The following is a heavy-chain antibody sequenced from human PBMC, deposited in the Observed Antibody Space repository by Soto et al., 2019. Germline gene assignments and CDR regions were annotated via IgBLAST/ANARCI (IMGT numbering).Heavy chain of an antibody. J-gene: IGHJ4*02. CDR2: ISGTGGST. CDR1: GFTFSSYG. Sequence: EVRLLESGGDLVQPGGSLRLSCAASGFTFSSYGMSWVRQAPGKGLEWVSGISGTGGSTYYADSVKGRLTISRDNSKNTLFLQMDSLRAEDTAVYYCARKSDCSGGSCPHYFDYWGQGTLVTVSS. V-gene: IGHV3-23*01. D-gene: IGHD2-15*01. CDR3: ARKSDCSGGSCPHYFDY.